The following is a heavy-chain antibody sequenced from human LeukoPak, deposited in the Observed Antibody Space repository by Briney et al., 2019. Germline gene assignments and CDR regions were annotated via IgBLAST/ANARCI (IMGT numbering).Heavy chain of an antibody. D-gene: IGHD4-23*01. V-gene: IGHV3-30*18. Sequence: GRSLRLSCAASGFTFSSYGMHWVRQAPGKGLEGVAVMSYDGSNKYYADSVKGRFTISSDNSKNTMYLQMNSLSAEDTAVYSCAKGNYGGNSRIPLSDYWGQGTLVTVSS. J-gene: IGHJ4*02. CDR2: MSYDGSNK. CDR1: GFTFSSYG. CDR3: AKGNYGGNSRIPLSDY.